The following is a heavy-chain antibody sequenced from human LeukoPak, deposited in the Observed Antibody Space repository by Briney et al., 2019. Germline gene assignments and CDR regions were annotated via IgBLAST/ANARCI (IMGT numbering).Heavy chain of an antibody. CDR1: GYTFTGYY. D-gene: IGHD6-19*01. CDR2: INPNSGGT. Sequence: GASVKVSCKASGYTFTGYYMHRVRQAPGQGLEWMGWINPNSGGTNYAQKFQGRVTITRDTSISTAYMELSRLRSDDTAVYYCARVRHSSGWYGGAGYWGQGTLVTVSS. V-gene: IGHV1-2*02. J-gene: IGHJ4*02. CDR3: ARVRHSSGWYGGAGY.